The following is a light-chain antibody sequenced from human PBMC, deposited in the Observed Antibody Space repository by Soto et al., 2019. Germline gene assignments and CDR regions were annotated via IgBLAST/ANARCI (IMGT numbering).Light chain of an antibody. CDR1: QSVSSNF. J-gene: IGKJ4*01. Sequence: EIVLTQSPGTLSLSPGERVTLSCRASQSVSSNFLAWYQQKPGQAPRLLIYGASSRATGIPDRFSGSGSGTDLTLTISRLEPEDFAVYYCQQYDTSPLTFGGGTKLEIK. V-gene: IGKV3-20*01. CDR2: GAS. CDR3: QQYDTSPLT.